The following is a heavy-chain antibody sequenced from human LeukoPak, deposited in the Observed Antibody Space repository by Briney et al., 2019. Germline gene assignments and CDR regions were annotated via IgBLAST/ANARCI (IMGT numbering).Heavy chain of an antibody. Sequence: PGGSLRLTCTTSGFTFRNYGMTWVRQAPGKGLEWVSYISSSSSTIFYADSVKGRFTISRDDAKNSLDLQMNSVRDDATAMYYVTKLGNYLADCDYWADCSWGQGTLVTVSS. CDR1: GFTFRNYG. V-gene: IGHV3-48*02. CDR3: TKLGNYLADCDYWADCS. J-gene: IGHJ5*02. D-gene: IGHD2-21*01. CDR2: ISSSSSTI.